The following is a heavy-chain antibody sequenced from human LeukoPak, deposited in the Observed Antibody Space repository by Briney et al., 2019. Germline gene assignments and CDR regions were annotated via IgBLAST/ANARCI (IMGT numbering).Heavy chain of an antibody. CDR3: TTDDAFDI. Sequence: PVGSLRLSCVASGFTFSNAWMNWVRQAPGKGLEWVGRIKTKADVGTVDYTAPVKGRFTISRDDSKNTLYLQMNSLKTEDTALYYCTTDDAFDIWGQGTRVTVSS. CDR2: IKTKADVGTV. V-gene: IGHV3-15*01. CDR1: GFTFSNAW. J-gene: IGHJ3*02.